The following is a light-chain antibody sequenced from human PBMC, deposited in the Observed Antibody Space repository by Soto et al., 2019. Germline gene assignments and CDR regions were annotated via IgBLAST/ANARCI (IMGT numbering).Light chain of an antibody. J-gene: IGKJ1*01. CDR3: QQYTNTNNPWM. CDR1: QTISTW. V-gene: IGKV1-5*01. CDR2: DAS. Sequence: LQMTQSPSTLSASVGDIVTITCRASQTISTWMAWYQQKPGKAPKLLVYDASTLQSGVASRFSGSGSGTEITLIISGLQPDDSATYYCQQYTNTNNPWMFGQGTKVDIK.